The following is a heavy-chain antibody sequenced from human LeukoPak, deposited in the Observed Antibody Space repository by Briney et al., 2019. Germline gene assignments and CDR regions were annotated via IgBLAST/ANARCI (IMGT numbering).Heavy chain of an antibody. V-gene: IGHV3-43D*03. CDR2: VSWDGGST. CDR3: AKESSHYFDY. Sequence: GGSLRLSCAASGFTFDDYAMHWVRQAPGKGLEWVSLVSWDGGSTYYADSVKGRFTISRDNSKHSLYLQMNSLRAEDAALYYCAKESSHYFDYWGQGTLVTVSS. J-gene: IGHJ4*02. CDR1: GFTFDDYA.